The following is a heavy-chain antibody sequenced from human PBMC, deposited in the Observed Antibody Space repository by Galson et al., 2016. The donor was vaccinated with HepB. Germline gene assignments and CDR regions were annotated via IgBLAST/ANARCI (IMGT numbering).Heavy chain of an antibody. D-gene: IGHD3-3*01. J-gene: IGHJ4*02. CDR2: NYKNGNI. V-gene: IGHV4-31*11. CDR1: GGSISTGNYH. Sequence: TLSLTCGVSGGSISTGNYHWNWIRQHPGKGLEWIGNNYKNGNIYYNPFLKSRVTILLDTSKNQFSLNLTSVTAADTAVYYCARVNLWSGYSFFWGQGARVTVSS. CDR3: ARVNLWSGYSFF.